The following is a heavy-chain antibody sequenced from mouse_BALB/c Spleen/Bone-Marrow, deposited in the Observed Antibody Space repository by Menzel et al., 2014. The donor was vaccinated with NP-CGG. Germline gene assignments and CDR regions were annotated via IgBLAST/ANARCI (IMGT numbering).Heavy chain of an antibody. CDR3: ARYMITTSYFDY. Sequence: EVQVVESGGGLVKPGGSLKLSCAASGFTFSSYTMSWVRQTPEKRLEWVATISIGGGNTYYPDSVKGRFTISRDNAKNNLYLQMSSLRSEDTALYYCARYMITTSYFDYWGQGTPLTVSS. J-gene: IGHJ2*01. V-gene: IGHV5-9*03. D-gene: IGHD2-4*01. CDR2: ISIGGGNT. CDR1: GFTFSSYT.